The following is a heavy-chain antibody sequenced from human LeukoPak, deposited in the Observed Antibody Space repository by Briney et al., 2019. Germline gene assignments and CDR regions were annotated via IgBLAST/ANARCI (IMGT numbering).Heavy chain of an antibody. V-gene: IGHV1-18*01. CDR2: ISAYNGNT. D-gene: IGHD1-26*01. CDR1: GYTFTSYG. J-gene: IGHJ6*03. Sequence: ASVKVSCKASGYTFTSYGISWVRQAPGQGLEWMGWISAYNGNTNYAQKLQGRVTMTTDTSTSTAYMELRSLRSDDTAVYYCASSASGLYYYYYMDVWGQGTLVTVSS. CDR3: ASSASGLYYYYYMDV.